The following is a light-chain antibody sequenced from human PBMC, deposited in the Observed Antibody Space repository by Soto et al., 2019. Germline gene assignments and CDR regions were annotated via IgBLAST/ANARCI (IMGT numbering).Light chain of an antibody. Sequence: ETVLTQSPATLSLSPGDNAILSCRASQSVRNYLAWYQQKPGQAPRLLIYDASYSATGIPARFSGGGSGTDFTLSISSLEPEDFAVYYCQQRSDWLTFGGGTKVEI. CDR3: QQRSDWLT. CDR1: QSVRNY. CDR2: DAS. V-gene: IGKV3-11*01. J-gene: IGKJ4*01.